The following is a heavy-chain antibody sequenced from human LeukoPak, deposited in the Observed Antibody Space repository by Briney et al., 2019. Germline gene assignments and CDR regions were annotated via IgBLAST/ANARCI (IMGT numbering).Heavy chain of an antibody. D-gene: IGHD2-2*01. V-gene: IGHV4-38-2*01. CDR2: IYHSGST. CDR3: ARHRSGVVVPAADDAFDI. Sequence: SETLPHTCAVSGYSISSGYYWGWIRQPPGKGLEWIGSIYHSGSTYYNPSLKSRVTISVDTSKNQFSLKLSSVTAADTAVYYCARHRSGVVVPAADDAFDIWGQGTMVTVSS. CDR1: GYSISSGYY. J-gene: IGHJ3*02.